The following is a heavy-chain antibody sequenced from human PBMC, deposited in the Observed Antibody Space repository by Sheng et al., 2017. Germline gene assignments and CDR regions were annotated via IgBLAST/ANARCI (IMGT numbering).Heavy chain of an antibody. CDR3: VRDRGDGYNQLDK. CDR2: IIPIFGST. J-gene: IGHJ4*02. D-gene: IGHD1-1*01. Sequence: QVRLVQSGSEMKKPGTSVTVSCTTSGGSFSNHALSWLRQAPGQGPEWMGGIIPIFGSTNYAQKFQGRVTISADETTSTAYMELRSLRSEDTAMYYCVRDRGDGYNQLDKWGQGTLVTVSS. CDR1: GGSFSNHA. V-gene: IGHV1-69*13.